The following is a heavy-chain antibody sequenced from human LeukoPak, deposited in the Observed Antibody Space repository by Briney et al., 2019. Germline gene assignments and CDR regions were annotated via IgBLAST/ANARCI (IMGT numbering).Heavy chain of an antibody. J-gene: IGHJ4*02. D-gene: IGHD2-15*01. CDR3: AKDKVAGLFYFDY. CDR2: IWYDGSNK. CDR1: GFTFSSYG. V-gene: IGHV3-33*06. Sequence: GGSLRLSCAASGFTFSSYGMHWVRQAPGKGLEWVAVIWYDGSNKYYADSVKGRLNISRDNSKNTLYLQMNSLRAEDTAVYYCAKDKVAGLFYFDYWGQGTLVTVSS.